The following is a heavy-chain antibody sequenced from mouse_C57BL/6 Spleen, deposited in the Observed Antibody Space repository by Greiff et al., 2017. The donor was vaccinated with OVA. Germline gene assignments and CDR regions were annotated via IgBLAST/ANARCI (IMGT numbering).Heavy chain of an antibody. Sequence: EVKLVESGGGLVKPGGSLKLSCAASGFTFSDYGMHWVRQAPEKGLEWVASISSGSSTIYYADTVKGRFTISRDNAKNTLFLQRTSLKSEDTAMYYSARRDGNYESRGYDYWGQGTTLTVSS. CDR2: ISSGSSTI. J-gene: IGHJ2*01. D-gene: IGHD2-1*01. CDR3: ARRDGNYESRGYDY. CDR1: GFTFSDYG. V-gene: IGHV5-17*01.